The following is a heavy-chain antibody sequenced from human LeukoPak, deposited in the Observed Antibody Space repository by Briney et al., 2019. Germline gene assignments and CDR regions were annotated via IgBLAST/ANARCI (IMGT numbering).Heavy chain of an antibody. J-gene: IGHJ4*02. CDR2: IYTSGST. CDR1: GGSVSSGNYY. D-gene: IGHD1-26*01. V-gene: IGHV4-61*02. CDR3: ARLVGDHRGKFDY. Sequence: SETLSLTCTVSGGSVSSGNYYWTWIRQPAGKGLEWIGRIYTSGSTNYNPSLKSRVTISIDTSKNQFSLKLSSVTAADTAVYYCARLVGDHRGKFDYWGQGTLVTVSS.